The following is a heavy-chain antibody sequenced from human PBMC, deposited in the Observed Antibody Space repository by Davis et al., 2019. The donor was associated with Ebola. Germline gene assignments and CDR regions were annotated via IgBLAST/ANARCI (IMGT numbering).Heavy chain of an antibody. D-gene: IGHD3-3*01. CDR3: ARHWGLSDFWSGYYTPFDY. CDR1: GVSISTSKYY. V-gene: IGHV4-39*01. CDR2: IYYSGST. Sequence: SETLSLTCTVSGVSISTSKYYWGWIRQSPGKGLEWIGSIYYSGSTYYNPSLKSRVTISIDTSKDQFSLNLSSVTAADTAVYFCARHWGLSDFWSGYYTPFDYWGQGTLVTVSS. J-gene: IGHJ4*02.